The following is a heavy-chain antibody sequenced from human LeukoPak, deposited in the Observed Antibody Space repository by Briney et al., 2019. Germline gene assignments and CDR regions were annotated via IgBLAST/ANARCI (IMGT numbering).Heavy chain of an antibody. CDR3: ARLLGWSGPINWFDP. Sequence: GGSLRLFCAASGFTFSDYYMSRIRQAPGKGLEWVSYISSSSTYTNYADSVKGRFTISRDNAKNSLFLQMNSLRAEDTAVYYCARLLGWSGPINWFDPWGRGTLVTVSS. V-gene: IGHV3-11*03. CDR2: ISSSSTYT. D-gene: IGHD3-3*01. CDR1: GFTFSDYY. J-gene: IGHJ5*02.